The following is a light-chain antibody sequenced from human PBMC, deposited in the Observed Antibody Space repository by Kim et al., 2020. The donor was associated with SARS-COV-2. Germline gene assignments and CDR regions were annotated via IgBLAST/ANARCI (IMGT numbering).Light chain of an antibody. CDR2: DTS. Sequence: LSPGERATLSCRASQSVSNYLAWYQQKPGQAPRLLIYDTSNRATGIPARFSGSGSGTDFTLTISSLEPEDFAVYYCQQRGNWPPYSFGQGTKLEI. J-gene: IGKJ2*03. V-gene: IGKV3-11*01. CDR1: QSVSNY. CDR3: QQRGNWPPYS.